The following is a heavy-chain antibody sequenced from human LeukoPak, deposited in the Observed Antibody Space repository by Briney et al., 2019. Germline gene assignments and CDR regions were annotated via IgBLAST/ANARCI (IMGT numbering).Heavy chain of an antibody. CDR1: GFTFRNYG. J-gene: IGHJ4*02. CDR2: IWHDGGNK. Sequence: GGSLRLSCEASGFTFRNYGMHWVRQTPGKGLEWVAVIWHDGGNKYYADAVKGRFTASRDNSKNTLSLQMNGLRVDDTAVYFCAKANYIWNDSPFDSWGQGALVTVSS. CDR3: AKANYIWNDSPFDS. D-gene: IGHD1-1*01. V-gene: IGHV3-33*06.